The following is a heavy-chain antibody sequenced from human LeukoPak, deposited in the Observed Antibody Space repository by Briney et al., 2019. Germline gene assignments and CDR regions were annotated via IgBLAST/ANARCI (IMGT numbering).Heavy chain of an antibody. CDR1: GFTLSDYL. Sequence: GGSLRLSCAASGFTLSDYLMNWVRQAPGKGLEWLSSITTISHYIYYAGAVRGRFTISRDNAKNSLYLQMNSLRGEDTAVYYCARSGGPGSYHQLRYNWFDPWGQRTLVTVSS. J-gene: IGHJ5*02. V-gene: IGHV3-21*01. D-gene: IGHD2-15*01. CDR2: ITTISHYI. CDR3: ARSGGPGSYHQLRYNWFDP.